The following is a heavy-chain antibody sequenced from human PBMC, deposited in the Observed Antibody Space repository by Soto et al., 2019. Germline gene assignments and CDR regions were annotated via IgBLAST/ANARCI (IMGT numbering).Heavy chain of an antibody. J-gene: IGHJ5*02. Sequence: QVQLQQWGAGLLKPSETLSLTCAFYGGSFSGYYWTLIRQPPGKGLEWIGEINHSGITNYNPSLKSRVNISVDNSNNHLSLKLTSMTAADTAVYYCARGWFGELSSWGQGTLVTVSS. V-gene: IGHV4-34*01. CDR1: GGSFSGYY. D-gene: IGHD3-10*01. CDR2: INHSGIT. CDR3: ARGWFGELSS.